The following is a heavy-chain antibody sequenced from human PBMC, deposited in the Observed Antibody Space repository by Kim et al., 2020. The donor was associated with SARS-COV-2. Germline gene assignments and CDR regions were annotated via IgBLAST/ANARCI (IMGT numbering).Heavy chain of an antibody. CDR2: IKEDGSEI. V-gene: IGHV3-7*03. Sequence: GGSLRLSCAASGFTFSRYWMSWVRQAPGKGLEWVANIKEDGSEIHYVDSAKGRFTISRDNAKNSVYLQMNSLRAEDTAVYYCARDPGTAHYGMDVWGQG. D-gene: IGHD1-1*01. CDR1: GFTFSRYW. CDR3: ARDPGTAHYGMDV. J-gene: IGHJ6*02.